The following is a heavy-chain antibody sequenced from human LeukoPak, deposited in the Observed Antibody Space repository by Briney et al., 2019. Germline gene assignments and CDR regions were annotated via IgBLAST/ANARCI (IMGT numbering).Heavy chain of an antibody. CDR3: AVMHRYYDGSGYWVQ. V-gene: IGHV3-23*01. J-gene: IGHJ4*02. Sequence: GGSLRLSCEASGFIFSNYAMSWVRQAPGKGLEWVSGISTSGGTTSYAESVKGRFTVSRDNPRNTLYMEMNSLRDEDTAVYYCAVMHRYYDGSGYWVQWGQGTLVTVSS. D-gene: IGHD3-22*01. CDR2: ISTSGGTT. CDR1: GFIFSNYA.